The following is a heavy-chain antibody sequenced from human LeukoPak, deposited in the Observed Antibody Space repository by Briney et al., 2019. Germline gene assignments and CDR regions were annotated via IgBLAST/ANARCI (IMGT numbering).Heavy chain of an antibody. D-gene: IGHD1-26*01. V-gene: IGHV1-69*05. Sequence: ASVKVSCKASGGTFSSYAISWVRQAPGQGLEWMGGIIPIFGTANYAQKFQGRVTITTDESTSTAYMELSSLRSEDTAVYYCATPGGSGSYSNDAFDIWGQGTMVTVSS. CDR1: GGTFSSYA. CDR3: ATPGGSGSYSNDAFDI. J-gene: IGHJ3*02. CDR2: IIPIFGTA.